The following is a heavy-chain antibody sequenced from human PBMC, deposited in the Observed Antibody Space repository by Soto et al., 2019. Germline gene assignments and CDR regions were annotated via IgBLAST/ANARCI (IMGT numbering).Heavy chain of an antibody. D-gene: IGHD1-26*01. CDR1: GFTFSSYA. CDR2: ISGSGGST. Sequence: PGGSLRLSCAASGFTFSSYAMSWVRQAPGKGLEWVSAISGSGGSTYYADSVKGRFTISRDNSKNTLYLQMNSLRAEDTAVYYCAKLGSGGWALRYYYYYGMDVWGQGTTVTVSS. CDR3: AKLGSGGWALRYYYYYGMDV. V-gene: IGHV3-23*01. J-gene: IGHJ6*02.